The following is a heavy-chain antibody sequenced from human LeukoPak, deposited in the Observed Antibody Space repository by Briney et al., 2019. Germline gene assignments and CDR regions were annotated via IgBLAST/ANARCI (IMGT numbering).Heavy chain of an antibody. CDR1: GFTFSSYS. J-gene: IGHJ4*02. V-gene: IGHV3-21*01. Sequence: PGGSLRLSCAASGFTFSSYSMNWVRHAPGKGLERVSSISSSSSYIYYADSVKGRFTISRDNAKNSLYLQMNSLRAEDTAVYYCAREAVAGSFFDYWGQGTLVTVSS. CDR2: ISSSSSYI. CDR3: AREAVAGSFFDY. D-gene: IGHD6-19*01.